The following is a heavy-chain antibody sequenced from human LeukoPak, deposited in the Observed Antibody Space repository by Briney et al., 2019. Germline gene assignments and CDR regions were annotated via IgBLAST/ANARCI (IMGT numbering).Heavy chain of an antibody. CDR1: GGSISSYY. V-gene: IGHV4-59*01. CDR3: ASGPTGDFWSGYPI. D-gene: IGHD3-3*01. J-gene: IGHJ3*02. CDR2: IYYSGST. Sequence: SETLSLTCTVSGGSISSYYWTWIRQPPGKGLEWIGYIYYSGSTNYNPSLKSRVTISVDTSKNRFSLKLSSVTAADTAAYYCASGPTGDFWSGYPIWGQGTMVTVSS.